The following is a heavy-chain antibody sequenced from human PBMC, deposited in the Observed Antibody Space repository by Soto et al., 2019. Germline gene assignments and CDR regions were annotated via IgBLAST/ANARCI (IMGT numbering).Heavy chain of an antibody. CDR3: AREAYDSSGYDNYFDY. V-gene: IGHV4-38-2*02. Sequence: SSETLSLICAVSGYSISSGYYWGWIRQPPGKGLEWIGSIYHSGSTYYNPSLKSRATISVDTSKNQFSLKLSSVTAADTAVYYCAREAYDSSGYDNYFDYWGQGTLVTVSS. CDR1: GYSISSGYY. CDR2: IYHSGST. D-gene: IGHD3-22*01. J-gene: IGHJ4*02.